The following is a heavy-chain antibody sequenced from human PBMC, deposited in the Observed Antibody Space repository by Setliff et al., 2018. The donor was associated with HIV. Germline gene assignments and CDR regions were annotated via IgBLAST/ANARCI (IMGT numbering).Heavy chain of an antibody. CDR1: GGSINSYY. CDR2: IFDSGST. D-gene: IGHD3-3*01. CDR3: ARGTAYYNFWSGYSQDYYYYMDV. Sequence: SETLSLTCTVSGGSINSYYWSWIRQPPGKGLEWIGYIFDSGSTNYNPSFESRVTISVDTSKNQVSLKLSSVTAADTAVYYCARGTAYYNFWSGYSQDYYYYMDVWGKGTTVTVSS. J-gene: IGHJ6*03. V-gene: IGHV4-59*12.